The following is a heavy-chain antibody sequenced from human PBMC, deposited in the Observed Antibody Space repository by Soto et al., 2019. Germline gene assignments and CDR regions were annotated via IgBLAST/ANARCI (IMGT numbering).Heavy chain of an antibody. CDR2: INHGRST. CDR3: ARGGGNSGYFFDY. Sequence: QVQLRHWGAGLLKPSETLSLRCAVYGGSLSDYSWSWIRQSPEKGLEWIGEINHGRSTKYNPSLKMRFPISVDKSKNQVSLILTSATTADTAVYRCARGGGNSGYFFDYWGRGTLVTVSS. CDR1: GGSLSDYS. J-gene: IGHJ4*02. D-gene: IGHD5-12*01. V-gene: IGHV4-34*02.